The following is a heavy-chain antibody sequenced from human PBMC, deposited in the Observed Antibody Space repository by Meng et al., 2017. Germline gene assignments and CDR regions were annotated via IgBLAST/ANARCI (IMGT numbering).Heavy chain of an antibody. J-gene: IGHJ4*02. V-gene: IGHV3-66*02. Sequence: GESLKISCAASGFTVSSNYMSWVRQAPGKGLEWVSVIYSGGSTYYADSVKGRFTISRDNSKNTLYLQMNSLRAEDTAVYYCARSRHLWLLDYWGQGKLVNGAS. CDR1: GFTVSSNY. D-gene: IGHD5-24*01. CDR3: ARSRHLWLLDY. CDR2: IYSGGST.